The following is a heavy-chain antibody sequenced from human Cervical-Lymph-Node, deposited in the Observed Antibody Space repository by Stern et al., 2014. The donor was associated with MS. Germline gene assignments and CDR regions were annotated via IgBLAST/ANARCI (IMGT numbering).Heavy chain of an antibody. CDR1: GYDFTNYW. CDR2: IYPDDSDT. J-gene: IGHJ5*02. CDR3: ARATKRGRTDDWFDP. V-gene: IGHV5-51*01. D-gene: IGHD1-1*01. Sequence: EVQLVESGAEVKKPGESLKISCKGSGYDFTNYWITWVRQMPGKVLEWMGIIYPDDSDTRYGPSFQGQVTISADKPISTAYLQWSSLKASDTAIYYCARATKRGRTDDWFDPWGQGTLVTVSS.